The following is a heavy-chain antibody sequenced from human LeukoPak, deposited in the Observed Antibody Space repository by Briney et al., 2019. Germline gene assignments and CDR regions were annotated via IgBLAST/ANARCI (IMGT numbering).Heavy chain of an antibody. CDR3: ASRYYYDSSGYYHDAFDI. CDR1: GYSFTNYW. Sequence: GESLKISCKGSGYSFTNYWIGWVRQMPGKGLEWMGIIYPGDLDTRYSPPFQGQVTISADKSISTAYLQWSSLKASDTAMYYCASRYYYDSSGYYHDAFDIWGQGTMVTVSS. V-gene: IGHV5-51*01. D-gene: IGHD3-22*01. J-gene: IGHJ3*02. CDR2: IYPGDLDT.